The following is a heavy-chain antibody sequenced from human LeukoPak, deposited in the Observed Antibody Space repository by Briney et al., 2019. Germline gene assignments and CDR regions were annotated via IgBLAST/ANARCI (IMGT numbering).Heavy chain of an antibody. Sequence: SETLSLTCAVHGGSFSGYYWSWIRQPPGKGLEWIGEINHSGSTNYNPSLKSRVTISVDTSKNQFSLKLSSVTAADTAVYYCARERGGITIFGVVTTKAWDYWGQGTLVTVSS. CDR1: GGSFSGYY. CDR2: INHSGST. J-gene: IGHJ4*02. V-gene: IGHV4-34*01. CDR3: ARERGGITIFGVVTTKAWDY. D-gene: IGHD3-3*01.